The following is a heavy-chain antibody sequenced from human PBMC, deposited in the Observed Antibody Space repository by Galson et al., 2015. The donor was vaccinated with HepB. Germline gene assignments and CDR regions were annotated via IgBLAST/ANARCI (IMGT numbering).Heavy chain of an antibody. J-gene: IGHJ4*02. CDR1: GFSVSTNY. V-gene: IGHV3-53*01. CDR3: ARGGGDTQFDS. D-gene: IGHD2-21*01. Sequence: SLRLSCAASGFSVSTNYMSWVRQAPGTGLEWVSVTYIGGTTYYADSVKGRFTISSDNSKNTVYLQMSSLRAEDTAVYYCARGGGDTQFDSWGQGTLVTVSS. CDR2: TYIGGTT.